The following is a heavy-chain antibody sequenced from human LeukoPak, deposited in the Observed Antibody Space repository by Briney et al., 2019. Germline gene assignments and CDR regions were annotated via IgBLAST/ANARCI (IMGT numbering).Heavy chain of an antibody. CDR3: ARALGIAAAGHDAFDI. CDR2: IGTAGDT. D-gene: IGHD6-13*01. Sequence: GGSLRLSCAASGFTFSSYDMHWVRQATGKGLEWVSAIGTAGDTYYPGSVKGRFTISRENAKNSLYLQMNSLRAGDTAVYYCARALGIAAAGHDAFDIWGQGTMVTVSS. CDR1: GFTFSSYD. V-gene: IGHV3-13*01. J-gene: IGHJ3*02.